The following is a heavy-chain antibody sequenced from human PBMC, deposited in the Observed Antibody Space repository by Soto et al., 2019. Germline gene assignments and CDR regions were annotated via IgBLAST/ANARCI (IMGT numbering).Heavy chain of an antibody. CDR3: ARHDMITFGGVTAGFDY. Sequence: QVQLVQSGAEVKKPGASVKVSCKASGYTFTSYGISWVRQAPGQGLEWMGWISAYNGNTNYAQKLQGRATMTTDTSTSTAYMELRSLRSDDTAVYYCARHDMITFGGVTAGFDYWGQGTLVTVSS. D-gene: IGHD3-16*01. CDR2: ISAYNGNT. CDR1: GYTFTSYG. J-gene: IGHJ4*02. V-gene: IGHV1-18*01.